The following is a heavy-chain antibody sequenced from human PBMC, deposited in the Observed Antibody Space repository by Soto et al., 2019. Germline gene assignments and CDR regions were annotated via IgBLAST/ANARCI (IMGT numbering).Heavy chain of an antibody. V-gene: IGHV1-46*01. D-gene: IGHD2-15*01. Sequence: ASVKVSCKASGYTFTSYYMHWVRQAPGQGLEWMGIINPSGGSTSYAQKFQGRVTMTRDTSTSTVYMELSSLRSEDTAVYYCARDVSVVVAASTSNWFDPWGQGTLVTVSS. CDR1: GYTFTSYY. CDR2: INPSGGST. CDR3: ARDVSVVVAASTSNWFDP. J-gene: IGHJ5*02.